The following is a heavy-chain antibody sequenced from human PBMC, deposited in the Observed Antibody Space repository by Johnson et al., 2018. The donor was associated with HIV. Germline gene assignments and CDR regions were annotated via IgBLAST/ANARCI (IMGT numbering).Heavy chain of an antibody. V-gene: IGHV3-30*03. CDR1: GFTFSSYD. CDR3: ARGRKTVTTVRPSAFDI. Sequence: VQLLESGGGVVRPGGSLRLSCAASGFTFSSYDMHWVRQAPGKGLEWVAVISYDGSNKYYADSVKGRFTISRDNSKNTLYLQMNSLRAEDTAVYYCARGRKTVTTVRPSAFDIWGQGTMVTVSS. J-gene: IGHJ3*02. CDR2: ISYDGSNK. D-gene: IGHD4-17*01.